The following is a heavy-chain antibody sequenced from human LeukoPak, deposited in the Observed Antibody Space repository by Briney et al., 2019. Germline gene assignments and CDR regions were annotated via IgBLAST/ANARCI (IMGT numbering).Heavy chain of an antibody. V-gene: IGHV3-21*01. CDR2: ISSSSSYI. CDR3: ARDPLELRLTPFDY. Sequence: NSEGSLRLSCAASGFTFSSYSMNWVRQAPGKWLEWVSSISSSSSYIYYADSVKGRFTISRDNAKNSLYLQMDSLRAEDTAVYYCARDPLELRLTPFDYWGQGTLVTVSS. CDR1: GFTFSSYS. J-gene: IGHJ4*02. D-gene: IGHD5-24*01.